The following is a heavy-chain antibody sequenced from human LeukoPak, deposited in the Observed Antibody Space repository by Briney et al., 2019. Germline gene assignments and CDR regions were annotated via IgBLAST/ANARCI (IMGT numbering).Heavy chain of an antibody. CDR2: MNPNTGNA. Sequence: ASVKVSCKASGYTFTNFDINWVRQATGQGLEWMGWMNPNTGNAGYAQKFQDRVTITWDASISTAYMDLSSLRSEDTAVYYCARVGYSNSYDYWGQGTQVTASS. J-gene: IGHJ4*02. CDR3: ARVGYSNSYDY. V-gene: IGHV1-8*01. CDR1: GYTFTNFD. D-gene: IGHD1-26*01.